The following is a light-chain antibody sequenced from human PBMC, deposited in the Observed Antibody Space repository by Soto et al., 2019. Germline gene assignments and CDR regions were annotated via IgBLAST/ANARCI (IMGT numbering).Light chain of an antibody. Sequence: EILLTQSPAILSLSPGERATLSCRASQNIISNLAWYQQKLGQAPRLLIYGASTRATGIPARFSGSGSGADFTLTISSLQPEDFATYYCQHFNNYPTFGQGTRLEIK. J-gene: IGKJ5*01. CDR3: QHFNNYPT. V-gene: IGKV3-15*01. CDR1: QNIISN. CDR2: GAS.